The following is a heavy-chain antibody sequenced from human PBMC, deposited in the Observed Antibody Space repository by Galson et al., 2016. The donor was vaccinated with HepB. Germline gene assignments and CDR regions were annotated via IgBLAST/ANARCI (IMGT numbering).Heavy chain of an antibody. J-gene: IGHJ4*02. CDR1: GFSFSLNT. CDR3: ARAHYGVLPLDY. Sequence: SLRLSCAASGFSFSLNTVHWVRQLPGMGLEWVALISYTGSNEIYAESVKGRFQISRDNSKHTVYLEMNSLRAEDTAVYYCARAHYGVLPLDYWGQGTLVTVSA. D-gene: IGHD4-17*01. CDR2: ISYTGSNE. V-gene: IGHV3-30*04.